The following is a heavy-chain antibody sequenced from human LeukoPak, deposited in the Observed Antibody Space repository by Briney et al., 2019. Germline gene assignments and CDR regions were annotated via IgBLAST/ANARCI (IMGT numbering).Heavy chain of an antibody. J-gene: IGHJ6*03. Sequence: GASVKVSCKASGYTFTGYYMHWVRQAPGQGLEWMGWMNPNSGNTGYAQKFQGRVTMTRNTSISTAYMELSSLRSEDTAVYYCARMWSSGYYGYYYYYYMDVWGKGTTVTISS. V-gene: IGHV1-8*02. CDR2: MNPNSGNT. CDR1: GYTFTGYY. D-gene: IGHD3-22*01. CDR3: ARMWSSGYYGYYYYYYMDV.